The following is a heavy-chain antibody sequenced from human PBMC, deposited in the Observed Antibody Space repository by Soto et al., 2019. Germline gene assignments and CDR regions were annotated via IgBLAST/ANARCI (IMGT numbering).Heavy chain of an antibody. CDR3: ANHKGQFPPESRGLGY. V-gene: IGHV3-23*01. D-gene: IGHD3-10*01. J-gene: IGHJ4*02. Sequence: EVQLLESGGGLVQPGGSLRLSCAASGFTFSSYAMSWVRQAPGKGLEWVSAISGSGGSTYYADSVKGRFTISRDNSKNTLYLQMNSLRAEDTAVYYSANHKGQFPPESRGLGYWGQGTLVTVSS. CDR1: GFTFSSYA. CDR2: ISGSGGST.